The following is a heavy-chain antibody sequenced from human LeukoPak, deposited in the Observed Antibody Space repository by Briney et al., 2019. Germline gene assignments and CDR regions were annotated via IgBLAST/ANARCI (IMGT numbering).Heavy chain of an antibody. CDR2: INPNSGGT. CDR3: AGRPRDWNYVDF. J-gene: IGHJ4*02. CDR1: GDTYTDYY. D-gene: IGHD1-1*01. V-gene: IGHV1-2*02. Sequence: GASVKVSCKASGDTYTDYYMYWVRQAPEQGLEWMGWINPNSGGTNYAQKFQGRITMTSDTSISTAYMDLSRLTSDDTAVYYCAGRPRDWNYVDFWGQGTLVTVSS.